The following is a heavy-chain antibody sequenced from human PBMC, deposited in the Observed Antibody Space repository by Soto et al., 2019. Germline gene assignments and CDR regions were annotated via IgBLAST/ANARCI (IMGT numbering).Heavy chain of an antibody. D-gene: IGHD3-10*01. CDR2: ISGSGGST. CDR3: ATPTNTLDYYGSGSYSPTFWYFDL. V-gene: IGHV3-23*01. J-gene: IGHJ2*01. Sequence: GGSLRLSCAASGFTFSSYAMSWVRQAPGKGLEWVSAISGSGGSTYYADSVKGRFTISRDNSKNTLYLQMNSLRAEDTAVYYCATPTNTLDYYGSGSYSPTFWYFDLWGRGTLVTVSS. CDR1: GFTFSSYA.